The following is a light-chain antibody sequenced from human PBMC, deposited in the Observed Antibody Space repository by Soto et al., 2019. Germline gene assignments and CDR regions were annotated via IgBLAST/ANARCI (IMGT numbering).Light chain of an antibody. CDR1: KSVSSSY. CDR2: GAS. V-gene: IGKV3D-15*01. Sequence: EIVLAQSPGTLSLSPGERATLSCRASKSVSSSYLAWYQQKPGQAPRLLIYGASTRATGIPARFSGSGSGTEFTLTISSLQSEDFAVYYCQQYNNWPLTFGGGTKVDIK. J-gene: IGKJ4*01. CDR3: QQYNNWPLT.